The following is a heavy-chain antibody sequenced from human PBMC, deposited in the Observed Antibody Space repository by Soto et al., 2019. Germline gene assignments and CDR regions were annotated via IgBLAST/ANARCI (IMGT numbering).Heavy chain of an antibody. Sequence: SETLSLTCAVYGGSFSGYYWSWIRQPPGKGLEWIGEINHRGSTNYNPSLKSRVTISVDTSKNQFSLKLSSVTAADTAVYYCARGFPIPSRYIAARRGGFDYWGQGTLVTVSS. J-gene: IGHJ4*02. CDR2: INHRGST. D-gene: IGHD6-6*01. V-gene: IGHV4-34*01. CDR3: ARGFPIPSRYIAARRGGFDY. CDR1: GGSFSGYY.